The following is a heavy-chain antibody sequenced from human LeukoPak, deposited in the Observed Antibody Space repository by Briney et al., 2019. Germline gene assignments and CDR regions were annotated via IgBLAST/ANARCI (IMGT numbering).Heavy chain of an antibody. CDR2: IWYDGSNQ. CDR1: GFSLSSYG. V-gene: IGHV3-33*01. D-gene: IGHD4-23*01. Sequence: PRGSLRLSCAAPGFSLSSYGMHWVRQAPGKGLEWVAVIWYDGSNQYYADSVKGQFTISRDNSKNTVYLQINSLRAEDTAVYYCARDYGGNYWYFDLWGRGTLVTVSS. J-gene: IGHJ2*01. CDR3: ARDYGGNYWYFDL.